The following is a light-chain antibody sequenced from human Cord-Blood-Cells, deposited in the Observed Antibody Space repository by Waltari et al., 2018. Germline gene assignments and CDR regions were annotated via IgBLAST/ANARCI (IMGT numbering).Light chain of an antibody. CDR1: QSLLHRDGKTG. Sequence: DIVMTQTPLSRSVTPGPPAPISCPPSQSLLHRDGKTGLYWYLQKPGESPPLLIYEVSNRFSGVPDRFSGSGSGTDFTLKISRVAADGVGVYYCMQSIQLPWTFGQGTKVEIK. J-gene: IGKJ1*01. CDR3: MQSIQLPWT. CDR2: EVS. V-gene: IGKV2D-29*02.